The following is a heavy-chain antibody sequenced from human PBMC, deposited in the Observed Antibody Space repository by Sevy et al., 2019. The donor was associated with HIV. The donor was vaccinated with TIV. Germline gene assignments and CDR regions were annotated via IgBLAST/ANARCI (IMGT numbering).Heavy chain of an antibody. Sequence: GGSLRLSCAASGFTFSSYWMSWVRQAPGKGLEWVANIKQDGSEKYYVDSVKGRFTISRDNAKNSRYLQMNTMRAEDTAVYYCARAGTGNTYYDFWSGYYPDYYYGMDVWGQGTTVTVSS. D-gene: IGHD3-3*01. CDR3: ARAGTGNTYYDFWSGYYPDYYYGMDV. CDR1: GFTFSSYW. CDR2: IKQDGSEK. J-gene: IGHJ6*02. V-gene: IGHV3-7*01.